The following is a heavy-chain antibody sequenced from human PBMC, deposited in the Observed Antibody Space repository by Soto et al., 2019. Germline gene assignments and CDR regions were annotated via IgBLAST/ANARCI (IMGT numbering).Heavy chain of an antibody. J-gene: IGHJ4*02. CDR3: ARPMADESVDY. Sequence: GASVQVSCPASGYTFTSYYMHWVRQAPGQGLEWMGIINPSGGSTSYAQKFQGRVTMTRDTSTSTVYMELSSLRSEDTAVYYGARPMADESVDYWGQGTRVTVSS. V-gene: IGHV1-46*01. CDR1: GYTFTSYY. CDR2: INPSGGST.